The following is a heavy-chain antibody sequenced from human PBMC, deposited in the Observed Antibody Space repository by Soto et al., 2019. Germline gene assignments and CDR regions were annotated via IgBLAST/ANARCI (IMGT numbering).Heavy chain of an antibody. J-gene: IGHJ5*02. CDR2: IRNTPYGGTT. CDR3: SRGSFGYYGP. V-gene: IGHV3-49*04. D-gene: IGHD2-2*03. CDR1: GFMFSGHA. Sequence: GASLRLSCNCSGFMFSGHAMTWVRQAPGKGLEWVGFIRNTPYGGTTDYAASVRGRFTISRDDSASIAYLQMNSLKTEDSGLYYCSRGSFGYYGPWGPGTLVTVSS.